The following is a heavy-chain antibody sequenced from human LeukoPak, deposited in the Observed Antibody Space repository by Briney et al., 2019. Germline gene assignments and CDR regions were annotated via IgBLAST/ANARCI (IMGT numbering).Heavy chain of an antibody. CDR1: GFTFSSYG. CDR2: IWYDGSNK. CDR3: ARGDIVVVPAAQIYYYYGMDV. J-gene: IGHJ6*01. Sequence: GRSLRLSCAASGFTFSSYGMHWVRQAPGKGLEWVPVIWYDGSNKYYADSVKGRFTISRDNSKNTLYLQMNSLRAEDTAVYYCARGDIVVVPAAQIYYYYGMDVWGKGTTVTVSS. V-gene: IGHV3-33*01. D-gene: IGHD2-2*01.